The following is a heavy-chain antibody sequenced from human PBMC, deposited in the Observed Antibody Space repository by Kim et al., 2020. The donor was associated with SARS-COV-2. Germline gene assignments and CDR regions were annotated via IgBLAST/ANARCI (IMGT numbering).Heavy chain of an antibody. Sequence: YSAHSVRGRFTISRNNAKTSLFLQMNSLRAEDTAVYYCARGPNYSPFDYWGQGTLVTVSS. V-gene: IGHV3-11*04. D-gene: IGHD4-4*01. J-gene: IGHJ4*02. CDR3: ARGPNYSPFDY.